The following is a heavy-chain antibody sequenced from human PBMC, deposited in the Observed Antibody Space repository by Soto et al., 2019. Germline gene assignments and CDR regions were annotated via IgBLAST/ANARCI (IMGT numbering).Heavy chain of an antibody. D-gene: IGHD3-10*01. CDR1: GFTFRNNG. CDR3: ARGWGGEGAHLDY. CDR2: IWYDGSKT. V-gene: IGHV3-33*01. J-gene: IGHJ4*02. Sequence: QVHLVESGGGVMQPGRSPRLSCVASGFTFRNNGMHWVRQAPGKGLEWVAVIWYDGSKTYYADSVRGRFTISRDNSKNTLYLPMNSLRVEDTAVYYCARGWGGEGAHLDYWGQGTLVTVSS.